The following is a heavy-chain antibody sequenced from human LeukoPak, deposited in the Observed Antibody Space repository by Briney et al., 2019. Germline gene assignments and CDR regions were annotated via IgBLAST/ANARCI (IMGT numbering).Heavy chain of an antibody. CDR2: ISSSSSYI. D-gene: IGHD2-2*01. V-gene: IGHV3-21*01. CDR1: GIIFNRYD. CDR3: ARGRDVVRAFDI. Sequence: PGGSLRLSCVASGIIFNRYDMSWVRLGPGKGLEWVSSISSSSSYIYYADSVKGRFTISRDNAKNSLYLQMNSLRAEDTAVYYCARGRDVVRAFDIWGQGTMVTVSS. J-gene: IGHJ3*02.